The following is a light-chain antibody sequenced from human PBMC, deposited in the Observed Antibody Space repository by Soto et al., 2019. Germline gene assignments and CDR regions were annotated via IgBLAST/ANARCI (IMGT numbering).Light chain of an antibody. Sequence: QSVLRQPPSASGTHGQRVAISCSGISSNIGSSFVYWYQQLPGPAPKLLIYRNNQRPSGVPDRFSGSKSGTSASLAISGLRSEDESNYYCATWADSLSGWVFGGGTKVTVL. CDR2: RNN. J-gene: IGLJ3*02. CDR1: SSNIGSSF. V-gene: IGLV1-47*01. CDR3: ATWADSLSGWV.